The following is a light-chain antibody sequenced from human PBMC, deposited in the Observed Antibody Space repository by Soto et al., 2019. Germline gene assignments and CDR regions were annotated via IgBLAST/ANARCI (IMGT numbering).Light chain of an antibody. Sequence: QSVLTQPPSVSAAPGEKVTISCSGTSSNIGRNYVSWYQQLPGSAPKLLIYENDRRPSGIPDRFSGSKSGTAATLDITGLQTGDEADYYCGAWVRVLKAGVFGGGTQLTVL. CDR1: SSNIGRNY. CDR2: END. CDR3: GAWVRVLKAGV. J-gene: IGLJ3*02. V-gene: IGLV1-51*01.